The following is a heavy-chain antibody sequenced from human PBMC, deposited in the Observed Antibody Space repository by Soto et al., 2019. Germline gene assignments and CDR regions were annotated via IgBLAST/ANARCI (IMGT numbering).Heavy chain of an antibody. CDR3: PTEGHSGYDSPRYFDY. J-gene: IGHJ4*02. V-gene: IGHV4-30-2*01. CDR1: GGSISSGGYS. D-gene: IGHD5-12*01. CDR2: IYHSGST. Sequence: QLQLQESGSGLVKPSQTLSLTCAVSGGSISSGGYSWSWIRQPPGKGLEWIGYIYHSGSTYYNPSLKSRVTKSVDRSKNQFSLKLSSVTAADTALYHCPTEGHSGYDSPRYFDYWGQGTLVTVSS.